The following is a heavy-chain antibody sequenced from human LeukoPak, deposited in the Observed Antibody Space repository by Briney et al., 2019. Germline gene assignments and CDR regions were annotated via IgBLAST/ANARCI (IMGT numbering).Heavy chain of an antibody. D-gene: IGHD6-13*01. CDR1: GGSFSGYY. CDR2: INHSGST. CDR3: ARGRWYSSYYYYGMDV. Sequence: PSETLSLTCAVYGGSFSGYYWSWIRQPPGKGLEWIGEINHSGSTNYNPSLKSRVTISVDTSKNQFSLKLSSVTAADTAVYYCARGRWYSSYYYYGMDVWGQGTTVTVSS. V-gene: IGHV4-34*01. J-gene: IGHJ6*02.